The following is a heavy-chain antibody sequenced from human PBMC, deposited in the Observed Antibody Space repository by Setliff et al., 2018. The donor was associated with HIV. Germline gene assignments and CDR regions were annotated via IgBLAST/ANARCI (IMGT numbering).Heavy chain of an antibody. V-gene: IGHV1-2*02. D-gene: IGHD6-25*01. J-gene: IGHJ4*02. Sequence: ASVKVSCKASGYTFTDYYMHWVRQAPGQGLEWMGGINPNSGGANYAQKFQGRVTMTRDTSISTAYMEVSSLRSDDTAVYYCATDPAAPERTDYWGQGTLVTVSS. CDR3: ATDPAAPERTDY. CDR1: GYTFTDYY. CDR2: INPNSGGA.